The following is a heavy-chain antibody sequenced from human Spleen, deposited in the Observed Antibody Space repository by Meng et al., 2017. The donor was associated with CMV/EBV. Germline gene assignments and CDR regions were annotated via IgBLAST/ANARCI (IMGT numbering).Heavy chain of an antibody. Sequence: YTFSSYYMHWVRQALGQGLEWVGMINPSGGSTSYAQKFQGRVTVTRDTSTSTVYLELSSLRSEDTAMYYCARVRSSGWYKDPDYYDYWSQGTLVTVSS. CDR3: ARVRSSGWYKDPDYYDY. D-gene: IGHD6-19*01. V-gene: IGHV1-46*01. CDR1: YTFSSYY. J-gene: IGHJ4*02. CDR2: INPSGGST.